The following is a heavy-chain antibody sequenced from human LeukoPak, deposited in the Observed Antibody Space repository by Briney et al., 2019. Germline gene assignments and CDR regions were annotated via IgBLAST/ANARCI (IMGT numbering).Heavy chain of an antibody. Sequence: GGSLRLSCAASGFTFSNAWMSWVRQAPGKGLEWVANIKQDGSEKYYVDSVKGRFTISRDNAKNSLYLQMNSLRAEDTAVYYCARNHGNHDYWGQGTLVTVSS. CDR2: IKQDGSEK. CDR1: GFTFSNAW. J-gene: IGHJ4*02. V-gene: IGHV3-7*01. CDR3: ARNHGNHDY. D-gene: IGHD1-1*01.